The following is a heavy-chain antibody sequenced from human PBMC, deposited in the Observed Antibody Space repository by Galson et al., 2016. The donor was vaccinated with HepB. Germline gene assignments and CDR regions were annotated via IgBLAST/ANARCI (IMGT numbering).Heavy chain of an antibody. CDR2: IYSRGDS. CDR1: DFTVSNNY. CDR3: ARVRSTVIDWYFDL. Sequence: SLRLSCAASDFTVSNNYISWVRQAPGKGLEWVAIIYSRGDSYYADSVKGRCTLSRDNSKNTLYLQMNALRGEDTAIYYCARVRSTVIDWYFDLWGRGTLVTVSS. J-gene: IGHJ2*01. V-gene: IGHV3-53*01. D-gene: IGHD1-26*01.